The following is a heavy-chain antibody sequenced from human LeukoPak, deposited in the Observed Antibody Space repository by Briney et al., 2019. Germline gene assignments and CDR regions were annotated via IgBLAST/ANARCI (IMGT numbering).Heavy chain of an antibody. D-gene: IGHD2/OR15-2a*01. CDR3: ARLGIVERDAFDI. J-gene: IGHJ3*02. CDR1: GFTFSSYA. Sequence: HAGGSLRLSCAASGFTFSSYARHWVRQAPGKGLEYVSAISSNGGSGYYANSVKGRFTISRDNSKNALYLQMGSLRAEDMAVYYCARLGIVERDAFDIWGQGTMVTVSS. V-gene: IGHV3-64*01. CDR2: ISSNGGSG.